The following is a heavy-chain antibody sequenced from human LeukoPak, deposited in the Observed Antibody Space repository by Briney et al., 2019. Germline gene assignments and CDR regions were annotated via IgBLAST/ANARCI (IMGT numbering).Heavy chain of an antibody. V-gene: IGHV1-2*02. CDR2: INPNGGGP. CDR3: ARGSLYGDCVNY. J-gene: IGHJ4*02. Sequence: ASVKVSCKASGNIFTGYYLHWVRQAPGQGLEWMGWINPNGGGPKYAPKFQGRVTMTRDTSINTVYMELSRLRSDDTAVYYCARGSLYGDCVNYWGQGTLVTVSS. CDR1: GNIFTGYY. D-gene: IGHD4-17*01.